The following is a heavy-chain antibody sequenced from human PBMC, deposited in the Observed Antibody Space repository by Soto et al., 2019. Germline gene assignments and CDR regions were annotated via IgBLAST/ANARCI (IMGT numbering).Heavy chain of an antibody. CDR1: GGSISSYY. V-gene: IGHV4-59*01. D-gene: IGHD5-18*01. CDR3: ARGTDTAAFVFDY. CDR2: IYYSGST. J-gene: IGHJ4*02. Sequence: SETLSLTCTVSGGSISSYYWSWIRQPPGKGLEWIGYIYYSGSTNYNPSLKSRVTISVDTSKNQFSLKLSSVTAADTAVYYCARGTDTAAFVFDYWGQGTLVTVSS.